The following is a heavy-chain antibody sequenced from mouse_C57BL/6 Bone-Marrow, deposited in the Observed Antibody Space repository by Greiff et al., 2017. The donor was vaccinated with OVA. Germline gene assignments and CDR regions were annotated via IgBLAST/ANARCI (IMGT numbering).Heavy chain of an antibody. J-gene: IGHJ4*01. D-gene: IGHD2-3*01. CDR1: GFTFSDYY. V-gene: IGHV5-12*01. CDR2: ISNGGGST. CDR3: ARHPYDGYALYAMDY. Sequence: EVQRVESGGGLVQPGGSLKLSCAASGFTFSDYYMYWVRQTPEKRLEWVAYISNGGGSTYYPDTVKGRFTISRDNAKNTLYLQMSRLKSEDTAMYYCARHPYDGYALYAMDYWGQGTSVTVSS.